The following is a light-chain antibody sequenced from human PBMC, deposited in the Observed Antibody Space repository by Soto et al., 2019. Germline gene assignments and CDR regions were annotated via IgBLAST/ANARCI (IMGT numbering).Light chain of an antibody. CDR2: EVS. V-gene: IGLV2-14*01. J-gene: IGLJ1*01. CDR3: SSKRTTASLV. CDR1: SSDVGAYNY. Sequence: QSALTQPASVSGSPGQTITISCTGTSSDVGAYNYVSWYQQHPGKAPKLMIYEVSNRPSGGSDRFSGSKSGNTASLTISGLQAADEADYYCSSKRTTASLVFGTGTKVTVL.